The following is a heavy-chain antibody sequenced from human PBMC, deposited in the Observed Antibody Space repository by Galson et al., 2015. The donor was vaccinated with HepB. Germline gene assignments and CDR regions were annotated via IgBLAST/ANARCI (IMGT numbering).Heavy chain of an antibody. CDR3: AREERQYGSGWYFWFDP. CDR1: GFTFSSYW. J-gene: IGHJ5*02. V-gene: IGHV3-74*01. Sequence: SLRLSCAASGFTFSSYWRHWVRQAPGKGLVWVSHINSDGSSTSYADSVKGRFTISRDNAKNTLYLQMNSLRAEDTAVYYCAREERQYGSGWYFWFDPWGHGTLVTVSS. CDR2: INSDGSST. D-gene: IGHD6-19*01.